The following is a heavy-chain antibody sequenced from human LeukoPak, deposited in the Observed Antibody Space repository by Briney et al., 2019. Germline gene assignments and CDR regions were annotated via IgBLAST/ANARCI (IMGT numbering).Heavy chain of an antibody. V-gene: IGHV1-69*02. CDR2: IIPILGIA. D-gene: IGHD3-3*01. CDR1: GGTFSSYT. Sequence: SVKVSCKASGGTFSSYTISWVRQAPGQGLEWMGRIIPILGIANYAQKFQGRVTITADKSTSTAYMELSSLRSEDTAVYYCARGSDFWSGRPNWFDPWGQGTLVTVSS. J-gene: IGHJ5*02. CDR3: ARGSDFWSGRPNWFDP.